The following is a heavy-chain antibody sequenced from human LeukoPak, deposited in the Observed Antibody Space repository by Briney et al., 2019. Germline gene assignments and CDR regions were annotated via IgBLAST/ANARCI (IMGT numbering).Heavy chain of an antibody. V-gene: IGHV3-48*04. CDR1: GFTFSSYG. CDR3: ARGGAARPDY. Sequence: GGSLRLSCAASGFTFSSYGMNWVRQAPGKGLEWVSYISSSSSNIAYADSVKGRFTISRDNVKNSLYLQINSLRVEDASVHYCARGGAARPDYWGQGTLVTVSS. D-gene: IGHD6-6*01. CDR2: ISSSSSNI. J-gene: IGHJ4*02.